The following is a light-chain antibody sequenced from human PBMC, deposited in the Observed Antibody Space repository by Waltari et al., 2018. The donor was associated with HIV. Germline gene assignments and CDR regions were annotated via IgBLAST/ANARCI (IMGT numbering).Light chain of an antibody. CDR3: QVWDYNSDRWV. CDR2: DDS. Sequence: SYVLTQPPSVSVAPGQTARITCGGNNIGTKNMHWYQQRPGQAPVLVVSDDSDRPSDIPERFSGSNSANTATLSISRVEAGEEADYYCQVWDYNSDRWVFGGGTKLTVL. CDR1: NIGTKN. V-gene: IGLV3-21*02. J-gene: IGLJ3*02.